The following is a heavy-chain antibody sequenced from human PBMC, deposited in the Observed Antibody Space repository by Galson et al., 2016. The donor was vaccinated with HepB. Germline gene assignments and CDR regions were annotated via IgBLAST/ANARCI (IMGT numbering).Heavy chain of an antibody. D-gene: IGHD6-19*01. CDR2: INHSGNT. V-gene: IGHV4-34*01. J-gene: IGHJ3*02. Sequence: SETLSLTCCVFGGTFNGYYWTWIRQPPGKGLEWIGEINHSGNTNYNPSLKSRVTLSVDMSKKQFTLELTSVTAADTAIYYGARIRGGWQPYDGFDIRGRGTMVIVPS. CDR1: GGTFNGYY. CDR3: ARIRGGWQPYDGFDI.